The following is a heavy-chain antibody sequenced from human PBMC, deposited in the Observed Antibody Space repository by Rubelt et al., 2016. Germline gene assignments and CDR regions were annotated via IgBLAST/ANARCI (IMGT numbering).Heavy chain of an antibody. D-gene: IGHD5-18*01. CDR2: IYNSEST. V-gene: IGHV4-39*01. CDR1: GGSISSSSYY. J-gene: IGHJ4*02. Sequence: QLQLQESGPGLVKPSETLSLTCTVSGGSISSSSYYWGWIRQPPGKGLEWIGSIYNSESTYSNPSLRSRVTMSVDTSKNRFAVSLSSVTAAETAVYYCARGLQAVTGGGQGALVTVSS. CDR3: ARGLQAVTG.